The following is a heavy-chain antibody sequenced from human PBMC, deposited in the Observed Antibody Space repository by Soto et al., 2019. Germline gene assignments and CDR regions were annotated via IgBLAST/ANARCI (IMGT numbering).Heavy chain of an antibody. CDR2: ISGSGGST. V-gene: IGHV3-23*01. D-gene: IGHD4-4*01. J-gene: IGHJ4*02. Sequence: GGSLRLSCAASGFTFSSYAMSWVRQAPGKGLEWVSAISGSGGSTYYADSVKGRFTISRDNSKNTLYLQMNSLRAEDTAVYNYASKSRVTLSLGYWGQGTMVTV. CDR1: GFTFSSYA. CDR3: ASKSRVTLSLGY.